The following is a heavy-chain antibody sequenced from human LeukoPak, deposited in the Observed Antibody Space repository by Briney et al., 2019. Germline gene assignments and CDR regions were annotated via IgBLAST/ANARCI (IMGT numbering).Heavy chain of an antibody. D-gene: IGHD5-12*01. J-gene: IGHJ4*02. Sequence: GASVKVSCKASGYTFTGYYMHWVRQAPGQGLEWMGWINPNSGGTNYAQKFQGRVTMTRDTSISTAYMDLRSLRSDDTAVYYCARVRNSGFRYVDSWGQGTLVTVSS. CDR1: GYTFTGYY. CDR2: INPNSGGT. CDR3: ARVRNSGFRYVDS. V-gene: IGHV1-2*02.